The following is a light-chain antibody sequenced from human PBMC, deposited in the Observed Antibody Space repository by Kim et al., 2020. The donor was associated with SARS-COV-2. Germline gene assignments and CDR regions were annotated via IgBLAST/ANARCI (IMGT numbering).Light chain of an antibody. CDR3: QVWDSFTVHLI. CDR1: NIENKN. J-gene: IGLJ2*01. Sequence: AWERPARLIGQGTNIENKNVHWYQRKPGQAPVLVIYRDSNRPSGIPERFSGSNSGNTATLTISRAQAEDEADYYCQVWDSFTVHLIFGGGTQLTVL. V-gene: IGLV3-9*01. CDR2: RDS.